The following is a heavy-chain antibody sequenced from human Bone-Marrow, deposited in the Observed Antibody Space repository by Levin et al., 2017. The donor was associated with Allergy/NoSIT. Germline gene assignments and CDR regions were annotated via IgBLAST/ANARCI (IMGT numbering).Heavy chain of an antibody. Sequence: PGGSLRLSCTASGFTFGDYAMSWVRQAPGKGREGVAFIKNIAYGGTTEYAPSVQGRFTISRDDTKSIVYLQINSLHTDDTATYYCVTSSGLYVFDYWCQGTLVTVS. V-gene: IGHV3-49*04. CDR1: GFTFGDYA. CDR3: VTSSGLYVFDY. CDR2: IKNIAYGGTT. J-gene: IGHJ4*02. D-gene: IGHD6-19*01.